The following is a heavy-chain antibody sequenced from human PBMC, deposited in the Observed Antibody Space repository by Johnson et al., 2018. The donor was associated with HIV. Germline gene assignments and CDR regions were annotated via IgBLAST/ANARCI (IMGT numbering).Heavy chain of an antibody. V-gene: IGHV3-30*03. CDR2: ISYDGRDA. CDR3: ARDVIKVIAARDDAFDI. CDR1: GFTFGGEW. J-gene: IGHJ3*02. D-gene: IGHD6-6*01. Sequence: QVQLVESGGGLIQPGGSLRLSCVASGFTFGGEWMHWVRQAPGKGLEWVAVISYDGRDAYYADSVKGRFTISSDNAKNSLYLQMNSLRAEDTAVYYCARDVIKVIAARDDAFDIWGQGTMVTVSS.